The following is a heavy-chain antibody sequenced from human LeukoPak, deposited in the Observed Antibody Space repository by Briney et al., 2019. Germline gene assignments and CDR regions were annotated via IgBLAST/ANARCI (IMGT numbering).Heavy chain of an antibody. Sequence: GGSLRLSCAASGFTFSSYSMNWVRQAPGKGLEWVSAISGSGVGTYYADSVKGRFTISRDNSWNTLYLQMSSLRVEDTAVYYCAKDQVISGSEASDIWGQGTMVTVSS. CDR2: ISGSGVGT. V-gene: IGHV3-23*01. D-gene: IGHD2-21*01. CDR3: AKDQVISGSEASDI. J-gene: IGHJ3*02. CDR1: GFTFSSYS.